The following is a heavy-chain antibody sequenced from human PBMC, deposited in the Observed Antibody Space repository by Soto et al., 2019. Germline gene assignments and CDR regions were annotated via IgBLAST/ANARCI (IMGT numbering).Heavy chain of an antibody. CDR3: ASTSGGSGYYYRRFDY. D-gene: IGHD3-22*01. CDR2: INHSGST. V-gene: IGHV4-34*01. CDR1: GGSFSGYY. Sequence: QVQLQQWGAGLLKPSETLSLTCAVYGGSFSGYYWSWIRQPPGKGLEWIGEINHSGSTNYNPSLKSRVTTSVDSSKNQFSLKLRSVTAADTAVYYCASTSGGSGYYYRRFDYWGQGTLVTVSS. J-gene: IGHJ4*02.